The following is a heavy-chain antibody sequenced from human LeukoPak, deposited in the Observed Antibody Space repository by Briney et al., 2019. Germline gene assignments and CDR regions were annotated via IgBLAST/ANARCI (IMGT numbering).Heavy chain of an antibody. CDR3: ARANTAMVFDY. V-gene: IGHV1-46*01. D-gene: IGHD5-18*01. CDR1: GYTFTSYY. CDR2: VNPSGGST. Sequence: GASVKVSCKASGYTFTSYYMHWVRQAPGQGLEWMGIVNPSGGSTSYAQKFQGRVTMTRDTSTSTVYMELSSLRSEDTAVYYCARANTAMVFDYWGQGTLVTVSS. J-gene: IGHJ4*02.